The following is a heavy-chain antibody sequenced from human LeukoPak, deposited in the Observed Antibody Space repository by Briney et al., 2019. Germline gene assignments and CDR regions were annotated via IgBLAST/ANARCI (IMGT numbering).Heavy chain of an antibody. CDR3: ASPYCSDGVCYPGY. V-gene: IGHV3-73*01. CDR1: GFTFSGSA. J-gene: IGHJ4*02. Sequence: GGSLRLSCAASGFTFSGSAMHWVRQASGKGLEWVGRIRSKAISYATAYAASVTGRFTISRDDSKNTAYLQMNSLETEDTAVYYCASPYCSDGVCYPGYWGQGALVTVSS. D-gene: IGHD2-8*01. CDR2: IRSKAISYAT.